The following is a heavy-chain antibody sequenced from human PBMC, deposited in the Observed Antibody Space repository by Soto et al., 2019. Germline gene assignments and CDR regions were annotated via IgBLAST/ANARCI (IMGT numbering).Heavy chain of an antibody. CDR2: IYWDDDK. CDR1: GFSLSTSGIG. J-gene: IGHJ4*02. D-gene: IGHD3-10*01. V-gene: IGHV2-5*02. CDR3: AHRLSRTPASGSGSWGPYYFDY. Sequence: QITLKESGPTLVKPTQTLTLTCTFSGFSLSTSGIGVGWIRQPPGKALEWLALIYWDDDKRYSPSLKSRLTLTKATSKTQVVLTVTNMDPVDTATYYCAHRLSRTPASGSGSWGPYYFDYWGQGTLVTVSS.